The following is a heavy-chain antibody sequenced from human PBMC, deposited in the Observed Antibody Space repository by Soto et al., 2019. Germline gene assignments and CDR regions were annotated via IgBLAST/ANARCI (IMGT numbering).Heavy chain of an antibody. Sequence: QAQLQVSGPGLVKPAESLSLICNVSGVPITDSYWSWIRQSPGKGLEWIGRVHAGGSFNYNPSLRRRAPLSVDTSKSQVSLRLTSVTAADTAVYFCARENTPEMTRGWFAPWGQGTLVTVSS. J-gene: IGHJ5*02. CDR2: VHAGGSF. CDR1: GVPITDSY. D-gene: IGHD3-10*01. V-gene: IGHV4-4*07. CDR3: ARENTPEMTRGWFAP.